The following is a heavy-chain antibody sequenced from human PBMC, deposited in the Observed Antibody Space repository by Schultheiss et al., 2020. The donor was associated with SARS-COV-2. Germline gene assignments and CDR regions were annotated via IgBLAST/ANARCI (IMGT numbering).Heavy chain of an antibody. V-gene: IGHV3-48*03. CDR2: ISSSGSTI. J-gene: IGHJ4*02. CDR3: AKAGLSLGYCSSTSCSIDY. D-gene: IGHD2-2*01. CDR1: GFTFSSYE. Sequence: GGSLRLSCAASGFTFSSYEMNWVRQAPGKGLEWVSYISSSGSTIYYADSVKGRFTISRDNAKNSLYLQMNSLRAEDTAVYYCAKAGLSLGYCSSTSCSIDYWGQGTLVTVSS.